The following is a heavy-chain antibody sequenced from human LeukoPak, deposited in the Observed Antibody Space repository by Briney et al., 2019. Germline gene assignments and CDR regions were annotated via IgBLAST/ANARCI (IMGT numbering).Heavy chain of an antibody. CDR1: GXSISSYH. CDR2: IYNSGNT. CDR3: ARHTPGTTSDI. Sequence: SETLSLTCTVSGXSISSYHWSCIRQPPGKGLEWIGCIYNSGNTYYNTSLKSRVTISADTSNNQCPLRLSSVTAADTAVYYCARHTPGTTSDIWGQGTMVTVSS. J-gene: IGHJ3*02. D-gene: IGHD1-1*01. V-gene: IGHV4-59*08.